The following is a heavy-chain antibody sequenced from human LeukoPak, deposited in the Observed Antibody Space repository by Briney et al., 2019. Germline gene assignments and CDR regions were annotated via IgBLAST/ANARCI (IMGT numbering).Heavy chain of an antibody. J-gene: IGHJ4*02. CDR2: IYKSGST. D-gene: IGHD5-24*01. CDR3: ARRRGDGYSDY. Sequence: SETLSLTCTVSGVSINNYYWSWIRQPPGEGLEWIGYIYKSGSTNYNPSLKSRVTISIDTSKNQFSLKLSSVTAADTAVYYCARRRGDGYSDYWGQGTLVTVSS. CDR1: GVSINNYY. V-gene: IGHV4-59*08.